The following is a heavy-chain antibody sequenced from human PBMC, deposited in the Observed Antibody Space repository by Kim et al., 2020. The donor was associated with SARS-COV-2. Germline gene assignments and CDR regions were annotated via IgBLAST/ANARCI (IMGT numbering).Heavy chain of an antibody. Sequence: SETLSLTCSVSGGSISSISYYWGWIRQPPGKGLEWIGSIYYSGSTYYNPSLRSRVTISVDTSKNQFSLKLSSVTAADTAVYYCAREAGGNSYGTYWYFDL. CDR3: AREAGGNSYGTYWYFDL. CDR1: GGSISSISYY. V-gene: IGHV4-39*07. CDR2: IYYSGST. D-gene: IGHD5-12*01. J-gene: IGHJ2*01.